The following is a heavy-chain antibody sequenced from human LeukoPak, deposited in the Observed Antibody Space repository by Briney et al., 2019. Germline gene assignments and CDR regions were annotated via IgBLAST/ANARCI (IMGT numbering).Heavy chain of an antibody. CDR1: GGSISSSSYS. J-gene: IGHJ4*02. Sequence: SETLSLTCTVSGGSISSSSYSWGWIRQPPGKGLAWIGNIFSSGSTYYNPSLKTRVTISADTSKNQFSLKLSSVIAADTAVYYCARGHYYDSSGDYHGDHWGQGTLVTVSS. D-gene: IGHD3-22*01. CDR3: ARGHYYDSSGDYHGDH. V-gene: IGHV4-39*07. CDR2: IFSSGST.